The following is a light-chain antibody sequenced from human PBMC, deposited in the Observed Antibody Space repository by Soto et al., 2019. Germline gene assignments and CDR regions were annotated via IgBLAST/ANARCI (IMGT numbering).Light chain of an antibody. J-gene: IGKJ3*01. CDR2: WAS. Sequence: DIVMTQSPDSLAVSLGERATINCKSSQDVLDSSHNKNYLSWYQQQTGQPPEVLIYWASMREAGVPDRFSGSGYGTDLTPTISSLQAEDVAVYYCQLRASFGPGTRVAI. CDR3: QLRAS. CDR1: QDVLDSSHNKNY. V-gene: IGKV4-1*01.